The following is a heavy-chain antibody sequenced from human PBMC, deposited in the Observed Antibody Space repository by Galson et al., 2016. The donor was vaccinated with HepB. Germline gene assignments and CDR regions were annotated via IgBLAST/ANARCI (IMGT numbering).Heavy chain of an antibody. CDR2: ISSGDST. D-gene: IGHD1-1*01. CDR1: GFTFSSYT. V-gene: IGHV3-23*01. J-gene: IGHJ4*02. CDR3: AKVPRTNMDQVSDF. Sequence: SLRLSCATSGFTFSSYTMNWVRKAPGKGLEWVSGISSGDSTYYIDSVKGRFTISRDNSKNTLYLQMNSLRAEDTAVSYCAKVPRTNMDQVSDFWGQGTLVTVSS.